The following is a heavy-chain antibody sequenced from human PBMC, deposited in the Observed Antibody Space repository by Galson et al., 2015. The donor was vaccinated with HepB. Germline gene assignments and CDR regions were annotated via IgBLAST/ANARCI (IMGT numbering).Heavy chain of an antibody. Sequence: SLRLSCAASGFTFSSYSMNWVRQAPGKGLEWVSSISSSSSYIYYADSVKGRFTISRDNAKNSLYLQMNSLRAEDTAVYYCARDDERWAVAGPRDFDYWGQGTLVTVSS. CDR3: ARDDERWAVAGPRDFDY. D-gene: IGHD6-19*01. V-gene: IGHV3-21*01. CDR1: GFTFSSYS. CDR2: ISSSSSYI. J-gene: IGHJ4*02.